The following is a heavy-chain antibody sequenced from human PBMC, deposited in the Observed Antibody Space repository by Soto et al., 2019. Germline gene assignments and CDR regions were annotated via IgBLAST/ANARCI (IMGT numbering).Heavy chain of an antibody. J-gene: IGHJ5*02. V-gene: IGHV4-39*01. CDR2: IYYSGST. CDR3: ARHIGYCSGGSCYRRPQNWFDP. D-gene: IGHD2-15*01. CDR1: GGSISSSSYY. Sequence: SETLSLTCTVSGGSISSSSYYWGWIRQPPGKGLEWIGSIYYSGSTYYNPSLKSRVTISVDTSKNQFSLKLSSVTAADTAVYYCARHIGYCSGGSCYRRPQNWFDPWGQGTLVTVSS.